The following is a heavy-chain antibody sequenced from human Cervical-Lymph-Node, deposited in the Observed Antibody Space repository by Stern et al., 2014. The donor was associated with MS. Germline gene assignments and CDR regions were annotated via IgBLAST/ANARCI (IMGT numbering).Heavy chain of an antibody. CDR3: ARDYGDYAFDY. D-gene: IGHD4-17*01. Sequence: MQLVQSGAEVKKPGESLKISCKGSGYSFTANWIAWVRQMPGKGLEWMGIIYPGDSDTRYSPSFQGQVPIPAAKSISTAYLQWSSLKASDTAMYYCARDYGDYAFDYWGQGTLVTVSS. V-gene: IGHV5-51*01. CDR1: GYSFTANW. J-gene: IGHJ4*02. CDR2: IYPGDSDT.